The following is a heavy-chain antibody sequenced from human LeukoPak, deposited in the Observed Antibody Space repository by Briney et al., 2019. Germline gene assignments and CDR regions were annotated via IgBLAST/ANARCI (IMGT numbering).Heavy chain of an antibody. Sequence: SETLSLTCTVSGGSISSSSYYWGWIRQPPGKGPEWIGSIYYSGSTYYNPSLKSRVTISVDTSKNQFSLKLSSVTAAGTAVYYCARPRGYCSSTSCYNLGYFDYWGQGTLVTVSS. CDR2: IYYSGST. D-gene: IGHD2-2*02. V-gene: IGHV4-39*01. CDR3: ARPRGYCSSTSCYNLGYFDY. J-gene: IGHJ4*02. CDR1: GGSISSSSYY.